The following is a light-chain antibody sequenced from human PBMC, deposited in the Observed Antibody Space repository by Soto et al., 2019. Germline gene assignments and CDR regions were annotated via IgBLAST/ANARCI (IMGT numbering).Light chain of an antibody. CDR2: KAS. V-gene: IGKV1-5*03. Sequence: DIQMTQSPSTLSASIGDRVTITCRASQSINNWLAWYQRKPGKAPKVLIYKASSLESGVPSRFSGSESGTEFTLAINSLQPDDFATYYCQQYDTYPFTFGPGTKVDIK. CDR3: QQYDTYPFT. CDR1: QSINNW. J-gene: IGKJ3*01.